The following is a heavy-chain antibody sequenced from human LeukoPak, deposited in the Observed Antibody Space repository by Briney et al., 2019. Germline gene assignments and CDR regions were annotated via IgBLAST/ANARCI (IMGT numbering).Heavy chain of an antibody. CDR3: ARVKYDILTGYDWFDP. J-gene: IGHJ5*02. V-gene: IGHV4-30-2*01. Sequence: PSQTLSLTCAVSGGSISSGGYSWSWVRQPPGKGLEWIGYIYHSGSTYYNPSLKSRVTISVDRSKNLFSLKLSSVTAADTAVYYCARVKYDILTGYDWFDPWGQGTLVTVSS. CDR1: GGSISSGGYS. D-gene: IGHD3-9*01. CDR2: IYHSGST.